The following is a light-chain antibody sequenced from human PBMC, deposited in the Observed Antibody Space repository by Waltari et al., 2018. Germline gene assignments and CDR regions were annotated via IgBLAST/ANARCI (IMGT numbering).Light chain of an antibody. V-gene: IGKV3-20*01. CDR3: QDYGRSPFT. J-gene: IGKJ5*01. Sequence: EIVLTQSPGTLSLSPGERATLSCRASQSVSSNYLAWYQHKPGRGPRLLIYEASRRATGTPDRISGSGSGTDFTLTISRLEPEDFAVYYCQDYGRSPFTFGQGTRLEIK. CDR1: QSVSSNY. CDR2: EAS.